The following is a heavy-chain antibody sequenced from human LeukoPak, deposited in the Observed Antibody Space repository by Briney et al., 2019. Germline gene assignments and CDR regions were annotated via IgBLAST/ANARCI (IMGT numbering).Heavy chain of an antibody. J-gene: IGHJ3*02. V-gene: IGHV4-59*01. CDR1: GGSISSYY. CDR2: IYYSGST. Sequence: TSETLSLTCTVSGGSISSYYCSWIRQPPGKGLEWIGYIYYSGSTNYNPSLKSRVTISVDTSKNQFSLKLSSVTAADTAVYYCARDGGAFDIWGQGTMVTVSS. CDR3: ARDGGAFDI.